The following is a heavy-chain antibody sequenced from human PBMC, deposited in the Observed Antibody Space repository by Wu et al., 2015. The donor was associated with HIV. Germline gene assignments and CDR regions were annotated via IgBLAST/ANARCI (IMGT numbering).Heavy chain of an antibody. V-gene: IGHV1-2*02. J-gene: IGHJ4*02. D-gene: IGHD3-10*01. CDR2: IDPNSGDT. CDR1: GYTLTGFY. Sequence: QVQLVQSGAEVKKPGASVKVSCKASGYTLTGFYMSWVRQAPGQGLECMGWIDPNSGDTKYAQKFEGRVTMNPGHVHQHSLHGGGNRLTSDDTAVYYFVRDFASRLVPRGLTFWGQGTLVTVSS. CDR3: VRDFASRLVPRGLTF.